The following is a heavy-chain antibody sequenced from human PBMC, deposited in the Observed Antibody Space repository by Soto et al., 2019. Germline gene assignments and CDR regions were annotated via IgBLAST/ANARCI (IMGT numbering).Heavy chain of an antibody. Sequence: SETLSLTWAVAGGSFTSNNWWTWVRQPPGQGLEWIGEIYRTGSTNYNPSLKSRVTISLDKSENQFSLKVTSLTAADTAVYYCASRDPGTSVDYWGQGTLVTVSS. CDR3: ASRDPGTSVDY. V-gene: IGHV4-4*02. D-gene: IGHD1-7*01. J-gene: IGHJ4*02. CDR2: IYRTGST. CDR1: GGSFTSNNW.